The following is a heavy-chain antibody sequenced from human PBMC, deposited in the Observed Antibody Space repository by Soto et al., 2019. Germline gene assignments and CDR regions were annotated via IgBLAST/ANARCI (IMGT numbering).Heavy chain of an antibody. CDR1: GFTFSNNA. CDR3: ARGTTTSAFSAMDV. D-gene: IGHD1-1*01. Sequence: QVQLVESGGGVVQPGRSLRLSCAASGFTFSNNAMDWVRQAPGKGLEWVAVISYDGSNKYIAESVKGRFTISRDNSKNTLFLQMISLRADDTAVYYCARGTTTSAFSAMDVWGQGTTVTVSS. V-gene: IGHV3-30-3*01. CDR2: ISYDGSNK. J-gene: IGHJ6*02.